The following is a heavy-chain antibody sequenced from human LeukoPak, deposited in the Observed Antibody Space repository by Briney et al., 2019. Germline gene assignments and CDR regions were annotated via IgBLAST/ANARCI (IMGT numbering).Heavy chain of an antibody. J-gene: IGHJ1*01. Sequence: TGGSLRLSCAASGFTFSDYYMSWIRQAPGKGLEWVSYISSGGSTIYYADSVEGRFTISRDNAKNSLYLQMNSLRAEDTAVYYCAREYDYGGNRPGCFQHWGQGTLVIVSS. CDR2: ISSGGSTI. V-gene: IGHV3-11*04. CDR3: AREYDYGGNRPGCFQH. D-gene: IGHD4-23*01. CDR1: GFTFSDYY.